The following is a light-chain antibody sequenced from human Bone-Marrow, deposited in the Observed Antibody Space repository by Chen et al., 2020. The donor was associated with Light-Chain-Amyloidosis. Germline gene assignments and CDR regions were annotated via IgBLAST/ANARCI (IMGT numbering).Light chain of an antibody. CDR2: EVS. Sequence: QSALTQPASVSGSPGPSITISCTGTSSDVGGYNYVSWYHQRPGNAPKLMIYEVSNRPSGVSNRCSGAKSGNSASLTISGLQAEDEADYYCSSYTSSSTWVFGGGTKLTVL. V-gene: IGLV2-14*01. CDR1: SSDVGGYNY. CDR3: SSYTSSSTWV. J-gene: IGLJ3*02.